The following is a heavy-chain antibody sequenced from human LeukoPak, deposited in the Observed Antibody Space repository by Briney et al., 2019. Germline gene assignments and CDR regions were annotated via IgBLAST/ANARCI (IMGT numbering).Heavy chain of an antibody. CDR3: ARSSYSSSSSV. V-gene: IGHV3-7*03. CDR2: INSDGSEG. J-gene: IGHJ3*01. CDR1: GFTFSGFW. D-gene: IGHD6-6*01. Sequence: GGSLRLSCAVSGFTFSGFWMSWSRQAPGKGLEWVASINSDGSEGYYADVVKGRFTISRDNAKNSLYLEINSLRAEDTAVYYCARSSYSSSSSVWGQGTMVTVSS.